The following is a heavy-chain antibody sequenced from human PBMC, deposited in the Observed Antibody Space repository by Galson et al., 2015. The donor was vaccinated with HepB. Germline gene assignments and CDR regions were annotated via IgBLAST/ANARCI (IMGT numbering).Heavy chain of an antibody. V-gene: IGHV4-59*08. CDR3: ARLGVYAIRGAFDI. CDR1: GGSISSYY. CDR2: IYYSGST. J-gene: IGHJ3*02. D-gene: IGHD2-8*01. Sequence: SETLSLTCTVSGGSISSYYWSWIRQPPGKGLEWIGYIYYSGSTNYNPSLKSRVTISVDTSKNQFSLKLSSVTAADTAVYYCARLGVYAIRGAFDIWGQGTMVTVSS.